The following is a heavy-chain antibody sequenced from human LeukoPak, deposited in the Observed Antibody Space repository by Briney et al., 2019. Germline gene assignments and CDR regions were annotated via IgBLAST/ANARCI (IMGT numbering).Heavy chain of an antibody. CDR2: IYTSGST. Sequence: PSETLSLTCTVSGGSISSGSYYWSWIRQPAGKGVEWIVRIYTSGSTNYNPSLKSRVTITENTAKNQFSLKLSSVTAADTAVYYCARDSPSGSYLSYFDYWGQGTLVTVSS. V-gene: IGHV4-61*02. CDR3: ARDSPSGSYLSYFDY. D-gene: IGHD1-26*01. CDR1: GGSISSGSYY. J-gene: IGHJ4*02.